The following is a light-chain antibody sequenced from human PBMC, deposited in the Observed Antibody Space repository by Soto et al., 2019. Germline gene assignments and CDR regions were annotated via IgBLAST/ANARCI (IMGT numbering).Light chain of an antibody. CDR3: QQYNNWPRYT. Sequence: IVLTQSPGTLSLSPGERATLSCRASQSFSATYSAWYQQKPGQAPRLLIYGASTRATGIPARFSDSGSGTDVTLTISSLQSEDFAVYYCQQYNNWPRYTFGQGTKLEIK. J-gene: IGKJ2*01. CDR2: GAS. CDR1: QSFSATY. V-gene: IGKV3-15*01.